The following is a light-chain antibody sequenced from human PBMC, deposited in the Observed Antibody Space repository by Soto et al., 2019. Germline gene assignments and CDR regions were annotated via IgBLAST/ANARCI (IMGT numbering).Light chain of an antibody. CDR1: QSVSNNY. V-gene: IGKV3-20*01. Sequence: EVVMTQSPGTLSLSQGERATLSFRASQSVSNNYLDWYQQRPGHPPRLLIYGASKRATGIPDKFSGSGSGTDFTLSVNRLEPEDVAVYYCQQYGSTPYTFGQVTKLEIE. CDR3: QQYGSTPYT. J-gene: IGKJ2*01. CDR2: GAS.